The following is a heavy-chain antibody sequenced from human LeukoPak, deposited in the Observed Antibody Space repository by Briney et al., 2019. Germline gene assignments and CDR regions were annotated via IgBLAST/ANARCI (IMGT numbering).Heavy chain of an antibody. CDR3: ARERSLLPRHLTRYGGRRPYFDY. CDR1: GGSISSGGYY. J-gene: IGHJ4*02. D-gene: IGHD1-26*01. Sequence: NPSETLSLTCTVSGGSISSGGYYWSWIRQPPGKGLEWIGYIYHSGSTYYNPSLKSRVTISVDRSKNQFSLKLSSVTAADTAVYYCARERSLLPRHLTRYGGRRPYFDYWGQGTLVTVSS. CDR2: IYHSGST. V-gene: IGHV4-30-2*01.